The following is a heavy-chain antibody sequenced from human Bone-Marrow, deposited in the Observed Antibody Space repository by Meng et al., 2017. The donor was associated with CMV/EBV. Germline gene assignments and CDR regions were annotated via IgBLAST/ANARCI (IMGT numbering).Heavy chain of an antibody. J-gene: IGHJ4*02. Sequence: GGSLRLSCAASGFSFSTSGMHWVRQAPGKGLEWVSFIRYDGGEKHYADSVKGRFAVSRDNSENTMFLQMSSLRVDDTAVYYCAKEIQLKPFDYWGQGTLVTVPS. CDR1: GFSFSTSG. CDR3: AKEIQLKPFDY. CDR2: IRYDGGEK. V-gene: IGHV3-30*02.